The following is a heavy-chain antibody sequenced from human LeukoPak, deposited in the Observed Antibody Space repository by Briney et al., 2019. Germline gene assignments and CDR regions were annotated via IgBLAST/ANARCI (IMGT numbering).Heavy chain of an antibody. Sequence: GGSLRLSCAASGFTFSSYWMHWVRQAPGKGLVWVSRINSDGSSTSYADSVKGRFTISRDNAKNTLYLQMNSLRAEDTAVYYCARDMTGDGYYYYGMDVWGQGTTVTVSS. CDR3: ARDMTGDGYYYYGMDV. J-gene: IGHJ6*02. D-gene: IGHD7-27*01. V-gene: IGHV3-74*01. CDR2: INSDGSST. CDR1: GFTFSSYW.